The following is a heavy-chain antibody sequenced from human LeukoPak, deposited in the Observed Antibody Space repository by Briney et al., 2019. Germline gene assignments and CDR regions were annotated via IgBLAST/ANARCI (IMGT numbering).Heavy chain of an antibody. J-gene: IGHJ5*02. V-gene: IGHV1-46*01. CDR3: ARALPHRRLMDTTMEQHWFDP. Sequence: ASVKVSCKAFGYTFTSYYMHWVRQAPGQGLEWMGKINHSGGSTSYAQKFQGRVTMTRDMSTSTVYMELSSLRSEDTAMYYCARALPHRRLMDTTMEQHWFDPWGQGTLVTVSS. CDR1: GYTFTSYY. D-gene: IGHD5-18*01. CDR2: INHSGGST.